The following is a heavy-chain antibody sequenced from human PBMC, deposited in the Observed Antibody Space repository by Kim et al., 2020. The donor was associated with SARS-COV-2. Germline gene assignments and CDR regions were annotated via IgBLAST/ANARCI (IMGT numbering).Heavy chain of an antibody. Sequence: YYADCVKGRFTISRDNSKNTLYLQMNSLRAEDTAVYYCANVPSSRYPDYWGQGTLVTVSS. V-gene: IGHV3-30*02. CDR3: ANVPSSRYPDY. J-gene: IGHJ4*02. D-gene: IGHD6-6*01.